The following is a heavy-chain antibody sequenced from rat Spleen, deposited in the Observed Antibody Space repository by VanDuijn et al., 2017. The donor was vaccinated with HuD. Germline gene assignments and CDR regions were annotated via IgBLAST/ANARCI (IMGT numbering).Heavy chain of an antibody. CDR2: ISYEGSST. CDR3: ARQGDYYSGALDY. D-gene: IGHD1-1*01. CDR1: GFSFSNSG. V-gene: IGHV5-29*01. J-gene: IGHJ2*01. Sequence: EVQLVESGGGLVQPGRSLKLSCVASGFSFSNSGMHWIRQTPTKGLEWVASISYEGSSTYYGDSVKGRFTISRDNAKSTLYLQMNSLRSEDTATYYCARQGDYYSGALDYWGQGVMLTVSS.